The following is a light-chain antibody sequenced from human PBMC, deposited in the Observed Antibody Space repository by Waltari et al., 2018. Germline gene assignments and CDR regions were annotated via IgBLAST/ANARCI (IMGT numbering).Light chain of an antibody. Sequence: QSALTQPASVSGSPGQSITISCPGTGSDVGSFVSVHWYQQHPGKGPKLMIFDVSNRPSGVSNRFSGSKSGNTASLTISGLQAEDEADYYCSSYTSSGTVIFGGGTKLTVL. CDR1: GSDVGSFVS. J-gene: IGLJ2*01. CDR2: DVS. CDR3: SSYTSSGTVI. V-gene: IGLV2-14*03.